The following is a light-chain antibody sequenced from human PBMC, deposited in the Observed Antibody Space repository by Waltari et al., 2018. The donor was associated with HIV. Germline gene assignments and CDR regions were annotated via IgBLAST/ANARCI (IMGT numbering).Light chain of an antibody. CDR3: GTWDSGLSTGGV. CDR1: SPHIGKNY. CDR2: END. J-gene: IGLJ3*02. Sequence: QSVLTQPPSVSAAPGQKVTISCPGSSPHIGKNYVSWYQQLPGTAPKLLIYENDKRPSGIPDRFSGSKSGTSATLGITGLQTGDEAHYYCGTWDSGLSTGGVFGGGTKLTVL. V-gene: IGLV1-51*02.